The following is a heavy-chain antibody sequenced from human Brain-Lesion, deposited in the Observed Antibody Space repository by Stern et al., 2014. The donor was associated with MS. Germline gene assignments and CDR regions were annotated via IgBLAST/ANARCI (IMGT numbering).Heavy chain of an antibody. CDR2: INPNNGGT. CDR1: GYIFTGYY. J-gene: IGHJ6*02. V-gene: IGHV1-2*02. D-gene: IGHD3-3*01. Sequence: VPLVESGAEVKKPGASVKVSCKTSGYIFTGYYIHWVRQAPGQGLEWMAWINPNNGGTKYAQKFQGRVTMSRDTSISTAYVELSSLTSDDTAVYYCARDQRGITIFGVVTDYYYLGMDVWGQGTTVTVSS. CDR3: ARDQRGITIFGVVTDYYYLGMDV.